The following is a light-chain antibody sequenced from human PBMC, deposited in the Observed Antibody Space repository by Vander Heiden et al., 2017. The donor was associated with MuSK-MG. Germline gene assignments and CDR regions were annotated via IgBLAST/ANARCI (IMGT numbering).Light chain of an antibody. Sequence: EIVLTQSPATLSLSPGERATLSCRASQSVSSYLAWYQQKPGQAPRLLIYDASNRATGIQARFSGSGYGTDFTLTISSLEPEDFAVYYCQQRTNGHLTWTFGQGTKVEIK. J-gene: IGKJ1*01. CDR3: QQRTNGHLTWT. CDR1: QSVSSY. V-gene: IGKV3-11*01. CDR2: DAS.